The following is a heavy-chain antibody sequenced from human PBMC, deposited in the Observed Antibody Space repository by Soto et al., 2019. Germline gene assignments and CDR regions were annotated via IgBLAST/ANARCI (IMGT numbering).Heavy chain of an antibody. CDR2: MNPNSGNT. J-gene: IGHJ5*02. D-gene: IGHD3-3*01. CDR3: ARVGEYDDFWSGYWGFDP. Sequence: QVQLVQSGAEVKKPGPSVKVSCKASGYTFTSYDINWVRQATGQGLEWMGWMNPNSGNTGYAQKFQGRVTMTRNTSISTAYMELSSLRSEDTAVYYCARVGEYDDFWSGYWGFDPWGQGTLVTVSS. CDR1: GYTFTSYD. V-gene: IGHV1-8*01.